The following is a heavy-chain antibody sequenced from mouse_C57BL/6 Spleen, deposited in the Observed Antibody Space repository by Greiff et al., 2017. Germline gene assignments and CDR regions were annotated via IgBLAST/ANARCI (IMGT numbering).Heavy chain of an antibody. CDR1: GFTFSDYG. Sequence: EVHLVESGGGLVKPGGSLKLSCAASGFTFSDYGMHWVRQAPEKGLEWVAYISSGSSTIYYADTVKGRFTISRDNAKNTLFLQMTSLRSEDTAMYYCARDYYGSRYYYAMGYWGQGTSVTVSS. V-gene: IGHV5-17*01. CDR3: ARDYYGSRYYYAMGY. CDR2: ISSGSSTI. J-gene: IGHJ4*01. D-gene: IGHD1-1*01.